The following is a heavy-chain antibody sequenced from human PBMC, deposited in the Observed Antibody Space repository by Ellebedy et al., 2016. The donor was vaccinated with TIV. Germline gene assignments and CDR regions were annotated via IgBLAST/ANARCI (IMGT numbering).Heavy chain of an antibody. Sequence: PGGSLRLSCAASGFTFSSYWMHRVRQAPGKELVWVSRISTDGSSTMYADSVKGRFTISRDNAKNTLYLQMNSLRAEDTAMYYCVFYSRSLPSPFDYWGQGTLVTVSS. V-gene: IGHV3-74*03. CDR3: VFYSRSLPSPFDY. J-gene: IGHJ4*02. CDR2: ISTDGSST. D-gene: IGHD6-6*01. CDR1: GFTFSSYW.